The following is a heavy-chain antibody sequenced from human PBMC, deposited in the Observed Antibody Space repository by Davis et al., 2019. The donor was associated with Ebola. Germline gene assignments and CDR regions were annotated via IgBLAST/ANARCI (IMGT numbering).Heavy chain of an antibody. Sequence: MPGGSLRLSCAVSGGSISSSNWWSWVRQPPGKGLEWIGEIYHSGSTNYNPSLKSRVTISVDKSKNQFSLKLSSLTAADTAVYYCTGTTVTTSPFDFWGQGTLVTVSS. CDR2: IYHSGST. CDR3: TGTTVTTSPFDF. V-gene: IGHV4-4*02. J-gene: IGHJ4*02. D-gene: IGHD4-17*01. CDR1: GGSISSSNW.